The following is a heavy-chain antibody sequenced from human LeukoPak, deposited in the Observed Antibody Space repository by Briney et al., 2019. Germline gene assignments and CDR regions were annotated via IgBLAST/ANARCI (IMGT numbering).Heavy chain of an antibody. CDR1: GGSISSYY. D-gene: IGHD6-19*01. Sequence: SETLSLTCTVSGGSISSYYWSWIRQPPGKGLEWIGSIYYSGSTYYNPSLKSRVTISVDTSKNQFSLKLSSVTAADTAVYYCARVPTRAVTSRGIAVVFDAFDIWGQGTMVTVSS. V-gene: IGHV4-59*12. CDR3: ARVPTRAVTSRGIAVVFDAFDI. J-gene: IGHJ3*02. CDR2: IYYSGST.